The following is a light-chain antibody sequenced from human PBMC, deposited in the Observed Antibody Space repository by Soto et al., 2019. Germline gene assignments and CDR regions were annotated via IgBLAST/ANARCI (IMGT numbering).Light chain of an antibody. CDR1: QTISTY. CDR3: QQSYSTPYT. CDR2: AAS. V-gene: IGKV1-39*01. J-gene: IGKJ2*01. Sequence: DIQMTQSPSALSASVGDRVTITCRASQTISTYLNWYQHKPGKVPKLLIYAASSLQSGVPSRFSGSGSGTDFTLTISSLQPEDFATYSCQQSYSTPYTFGQGTKLEI.